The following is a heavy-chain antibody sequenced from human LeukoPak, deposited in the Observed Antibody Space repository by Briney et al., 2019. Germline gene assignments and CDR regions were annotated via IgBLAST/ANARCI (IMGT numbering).Heavy chain of an antibody. Sequence: SETLCLTCTVSGGSISRYYWSWIRQPPGKGLEWIGYIYYSGSTNYNPSLKSRVTISVDTSKNQFSLKLSSVTAADTAVYYCARGHLLRYFDWVYYFDYWGQGTLVTVSS. CDR2: IYYSGST. CDR1: GGSISRYY. V-gene: IGHV4-59*01. CDR3: ARGHLLRYFDWVYYFDY. D-gene: IGHD3-9*01. J-gene: IGHJ4*02.